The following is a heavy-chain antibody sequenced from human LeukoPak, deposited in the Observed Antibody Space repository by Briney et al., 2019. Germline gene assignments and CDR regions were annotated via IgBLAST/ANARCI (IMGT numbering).Heavy chain of an antibody. CDR1: GFTVSNNY. CDR2: IYSVGTT. Sequence: GGSLRLSCKASGFTVSNNYMNWVRQAPEKGLEWVALIYSVGTTNYADSVKGRFTISRDNSKNTLYLQMTNVRVEDTAVYYCARDPPGIAASVSGGWGQGTLVTVSS. J-gene: IGHJ4*02. D-gene: IGHD6-13*01. CDR3: ARDPPGIAASVSGG. V-gene: IGHV3-53*01.